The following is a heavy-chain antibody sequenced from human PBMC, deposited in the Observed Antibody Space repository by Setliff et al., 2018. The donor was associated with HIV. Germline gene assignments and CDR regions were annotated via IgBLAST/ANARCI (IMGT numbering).Heavy chain of an antibody. CDR1: GGSISSYY. V-gene: IGHV4-4*08. Sequence: SETLSLTCTVSGGSISSYYWSWIRQPPGKGLEWIGYVSSIGNTNYNPALKSRVTISVDTSKNQISLQLNYVTAADTAVYFCARTRAPYFFYFWGQGAQVTVSS. D-gene: IGHD1-26*01. CDR3: ARTRAPYFFYF. CDR2: VSSIGNT. J-gene: IGHJ4*02.